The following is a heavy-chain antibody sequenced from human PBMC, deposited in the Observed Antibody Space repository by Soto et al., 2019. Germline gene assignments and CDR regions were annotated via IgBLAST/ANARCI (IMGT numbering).Heavy chain of an antibody. CDR3: ARDAEYSSSWVFDY. V-gene: IGHV1-18*01. CDR1: GYTFTSYG. CDR2: ISAYNGNT. J-gene: IGHJ4*02. Sequence: ASVKVSCKASGYTFTSYGISWVRQSPGQGLEWMGWISAYNGNTNYAQKLQGRVTMTTDTSTSTAYMELSSLRSEDTAVYYCARDAEYSSSWVFDYWGQGTLVTVSS. D-gene: IGHD6-6*01.